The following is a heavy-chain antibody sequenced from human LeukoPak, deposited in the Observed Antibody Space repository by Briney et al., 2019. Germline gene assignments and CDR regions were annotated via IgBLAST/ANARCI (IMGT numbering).Heavy chain of an antibody. CDR2: IIPIFGIA. CDR1: GGTFSSYA. J-gene: IGHJ4*02. Sequence: SVKVSCKASGGTFSSYAISWVRQAPGQGLEWMGRIIPIFGIANYAQKFQGRVTITVDKSTSAAYMELSSLRSEDTAVYYCAREEDRYDFWSGCDNPFDYWGQGTLVTVSS. D-gene: IGHD3-3*01. V-gene: IGHV1-69*04. CDR3: AREEDRYDFWSGCDNPFDY.